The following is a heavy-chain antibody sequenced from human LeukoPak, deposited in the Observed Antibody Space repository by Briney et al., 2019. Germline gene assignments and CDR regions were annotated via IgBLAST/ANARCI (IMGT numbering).Heavy chain of an antibody. J-gene: IGHJ6*03. D-gene: IGHD5/OR15-5a*01. V-gene: IGHV4-34*01. CDR3: ARGPSLSHYYYYYYYMDV. Sequence: SETLSLTCAAYGGSFSGYYWSWIRQPPGKGLEWIGEINHSGSTNYNPSLKSRVTISVDTSKNQFSLKLSSVTAADTAVYYCARGPSLSHYYYYYYYMDVWGKGTTVTVSS. CDR2: INHSGST. CDR1: GGSFSGYY.